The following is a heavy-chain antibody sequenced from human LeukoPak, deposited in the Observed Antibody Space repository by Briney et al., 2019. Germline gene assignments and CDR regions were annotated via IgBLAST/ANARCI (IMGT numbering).Heavy chain of an antibody. CDR2: MNTNSGNT. CDR1: GYTFTSYD. Sequence: ASVKVSCKASGYTFTSYDINWVRQATGQGLEWMGWMNTNSGNTGYAQKFQGRVTMTRNTSISTAYMELSSLRSEDTAVYYCARGLAGHSSSWLDYWGQGTLVTVSS. D-gene: IGHD6-13*01. V-gene: IGHV1-8*01. CDR3: ARGLAGHSSSWLDY. J-gene: IGHJ4*02.